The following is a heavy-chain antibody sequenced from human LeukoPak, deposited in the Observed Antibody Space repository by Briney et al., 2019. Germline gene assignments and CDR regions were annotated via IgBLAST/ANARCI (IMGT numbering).Heavy chain of an antibody. CDR2: IYLSGLSTSGST. Sequence: SETLSLTCTVAGASLNNYHWTWIRQPAGKGLEWIWRIYLSGLSTSGSTNYTPSLSSRVTMSLHTSKKQFFLNLTSVTAADTAVYYCTRGSFDSSGHNSYAPWGQGTLVTVSS. CDR1: GASLNNYH. CDR3: TRGSFDSSGHNSYAP. J-gene: IGHJ5*02. V-gene: IGHV4-4*07. D-gene: IGHD3-22*01.